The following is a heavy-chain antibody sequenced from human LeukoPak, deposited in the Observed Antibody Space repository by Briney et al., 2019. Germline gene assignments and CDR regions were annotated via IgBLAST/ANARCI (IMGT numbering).Heavy chain of an antibody. J-gene: IGHJ4*02. Sequence: ETLSPTCNGPSGPISKFYWSWIRQPPGKGLEWIGYIYYSGSSNYNPSLKSRVTMSVDTSKKQFSLRVSSVTAADTAVYYCARTEYYFDHWGQGTLVTVSP. V-gene: IGHV4-59*01. D-gene: IGHD3-10*01. CDR1: SGPISKFY. CDR3: ARTEYYFDH. CDR2: IYYSGSS.